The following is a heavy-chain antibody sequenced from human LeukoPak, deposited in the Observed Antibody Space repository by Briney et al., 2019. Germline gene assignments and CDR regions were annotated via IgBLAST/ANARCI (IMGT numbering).Heavy chain of an antibody. D-gene: IGHD6-13*01. CDR3: ARRTGHPSLITAAGHFYY. CDR1: GYGITSYW. CDR2: IYPGDSDT. Sequence: SGYGITSYWIRGERPMPGKGLERMGIIYPGDSDTRYSPSFQGQVTISADKSISTAYLQWSSLKASDTAMYYCARRTGHPSLITAAGHFYYCGQGTLVTVSS. V-gene: IGHV5-51*01. J-gene: IGHJ4*02.